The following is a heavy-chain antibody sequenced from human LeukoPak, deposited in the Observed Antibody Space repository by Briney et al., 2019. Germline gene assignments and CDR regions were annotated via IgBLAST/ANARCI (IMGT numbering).Heavy chain of an antibody. CDR1: GGSISSYY. V-gene: IGHV4-59*08. CDR2: IYYSGST. J-gene: IGHJ4*02. CDR3: ARYPDSSGH. Sequence: SETLSLTCTVSGGSISSYYWSWIRQPPGKGLEWIGYIYYSGSTNYKPSLKSRVTISVDTSKNQFSLKLSSVTAADTAVYYCARYPDSSGHWGQGTLVTVSS. D-gene: IGHD3-22*01.